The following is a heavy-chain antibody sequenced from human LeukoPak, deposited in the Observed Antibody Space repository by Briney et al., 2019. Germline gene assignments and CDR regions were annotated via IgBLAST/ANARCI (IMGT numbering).Heavy chain of an antibody. Sequence: SETLSLTCTVSGASISSYYWSWIRQPPGKGLEWIGYIYSTGSTNYNPSLKSRVAISVDTSKNQFSLTVSSVTAADTAVYYCTRDVPRSSGYPDNWGQGTLVTVSS. CDR3: TRDVPRSSGYPDN. CDR1: GASISSYY. V-gene: IGHV4-59*12. D-gene: IGHD3-22*01. J-gene: IGHJ4*02. CDR2: IYSTGST.